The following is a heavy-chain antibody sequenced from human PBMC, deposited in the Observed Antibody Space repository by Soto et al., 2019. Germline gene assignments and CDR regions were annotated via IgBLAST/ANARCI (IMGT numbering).Heavy chain of an antibody. Sequence: GGSLSLSCAASGFTFYIYARSWVRHAPGKGLEWVSTIGSVGGDTYYADSVKGRFTISRDDSKNTLLLQMNSLRAEDTAVYYCVKDRMAYNSVWDPFDIWGQGTMVTVSS. V-gene: IGHV3-23*01. CDR1: GFTFYIYA. J-gene: IGHJ3*02. CDR3: VKDRMAYNSVWDPFDI. D-gene: IGHD1-20*01. CDR2: IGSVGGDT.